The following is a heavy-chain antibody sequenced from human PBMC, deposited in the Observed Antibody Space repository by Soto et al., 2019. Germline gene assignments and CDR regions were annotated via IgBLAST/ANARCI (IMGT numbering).Heavy chain of an antibody. CDR1: GFTLSGYA. V-gene: IGHV3-23*01. J-gene: IGHJ3*02. CDR3: ARGPTIFGVGVDAFDI. CDR2: ISGRGDFT. D-gene: IGHD3-3*01. Sequence: EVQMLESGGGLVQPGGSLRLSCAASGFTLSGYALSWVRQAPGKGLEWVSGISGRGDFTFDADSVRGRFTISRDNSMNTLYLQMNSLRVEDTAVYYCARGPTIFGVGVDAFDIWGQGTMATVSS.